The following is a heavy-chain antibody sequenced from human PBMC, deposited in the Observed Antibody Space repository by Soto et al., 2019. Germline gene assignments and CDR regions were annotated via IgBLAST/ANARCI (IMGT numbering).Heavy chain of an antibody. D-gene: IGHD4-4*01. V-gene: IGHV4-39*01. CDR2: IYYSGST. J-gene: IGHJ6*02. CDR1: GGSISSSSYY. Sequence: PSETLSLTCTVSGGSISSSSYYWGWIRQPPGKGLEWIGSIYYSGSTYYNPSLKSRVTISVDTSKNQFSLKLSSVTAADTAVHYCATNYAYYYYYGTDVWGQGTTVTVSS. CDR3: ATNYAYYYYYGTDV.